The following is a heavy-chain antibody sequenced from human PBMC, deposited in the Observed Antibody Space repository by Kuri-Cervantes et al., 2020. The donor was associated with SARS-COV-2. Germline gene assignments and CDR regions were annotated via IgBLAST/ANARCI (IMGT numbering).Heavy chain of an antibody. J-gene: IGHJ5*02. CDR1: GGTFSSYA. CDR2: IIPIFGTA. CDR3: ASTMFGVDNWFDP. V-gene: IGHV1-69*05. Sequence: SVKVSCKASGGTFSSYAISWVRQAPGQGLEWMGGIIPIFGTANYAQKFQGRVTITTDESTSTAYMELSSLRSEDTAAYYCASTMFGVDNWFDPWGQGTLVTVSS. D-gene: IGHD3-3*01.